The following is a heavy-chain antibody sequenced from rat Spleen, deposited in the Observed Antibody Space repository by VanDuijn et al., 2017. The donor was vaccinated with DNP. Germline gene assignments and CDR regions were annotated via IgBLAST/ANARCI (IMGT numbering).Heavy chain of an antibody. V-gene: IGHV5-27*01. CDR1: GFTFRNYY. CDR2: ISTGGGST. CDR3: PGSPSNYYSWYIPVVY. J-gene: IGHJ3*01. D-gene: IGHD1-2*01. Sequence: EVQLVESGGGLVQPGRSLKVSCTASGFTFRNYYMAWVRQAPTKGLEWVAYISTGGGSTYYRDSVKVRFTISRDNAKSTLYLQMDILTSEDTSTYNCPGSPSNYYSWYIPVVYWGPGSLVTLSS.